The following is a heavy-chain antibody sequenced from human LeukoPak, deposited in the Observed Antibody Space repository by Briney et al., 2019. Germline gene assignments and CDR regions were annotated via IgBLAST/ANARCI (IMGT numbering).Heavy chain of an antibody. J-gene: IGHJ5*02. Sequence: ASVKVSCKASGYTFTSYGISWVRQAPGQGLEWMGWISAYNGNTNYAQKLQGRVTMTTDTSTSTAYMELRSLRSDDTAVYYCARVPRRLITMSLSDPWGQGTLVTVSS. V-gene: IGHV1-18*01. CDR3: ARVPRRLITMSLSDP. CDR1: GYTFTSYG. CDR2: ISAYNGNT. D-gene: IGHD3-22*01.